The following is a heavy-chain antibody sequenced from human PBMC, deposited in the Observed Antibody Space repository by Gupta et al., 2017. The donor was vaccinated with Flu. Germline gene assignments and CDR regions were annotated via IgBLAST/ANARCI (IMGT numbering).Heavy chain of an antibody. D-gene: IGHD2-15*01. Sequence: MHWVRQAPGQGLEWMGWINTNSGGTNYAQKFQGRVTMTRDTSISTAYMELSRLRSDDTAVYYCAREAPCSGGSCYSDALDYWGQGTLVTVSS. CDR3: AREAPCSGGSCYSDALDY. J-gene: IGHJ4*02. V-gene: IGHV1-2*02. CDR2: INTNSGGT.